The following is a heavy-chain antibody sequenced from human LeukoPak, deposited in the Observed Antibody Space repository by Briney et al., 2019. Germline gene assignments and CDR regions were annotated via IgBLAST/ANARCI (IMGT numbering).Heavy chain of an antibody. CDR2: INPNSGGT. J-gene: IGHJ4*02. CDR1: GYTFTGYH. Sequence: GASVKVSCKASGYTFTGYHMHWVRQAPGQGLEWMGWINPNSGGTNYAQKFQGRVTMTRDTSISTAYMELSRLRSDDTAVYYCARFLYQLLPYFDYWGQGTLVTVSS. D-gene: IGHD2-2*01. CDR3: ARFLYQLLPYFDY. V-gene: IGHV1-2*02.